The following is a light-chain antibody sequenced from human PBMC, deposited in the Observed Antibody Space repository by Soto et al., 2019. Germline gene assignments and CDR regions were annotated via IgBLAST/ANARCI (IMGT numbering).Light chain of an antibody. CDR3: QQYGSSPCT. CDR2: GAS. V-gene: IGKV3-20*01. Sequence: EIVMTQSPATLSLSPGERATLSCRASQSVRSSYLAWYQQKPGQAPRLLIYGASSRATGIPDRFSGSGSGTDFTLTISRLEPEDFALYYCQQYGSSPCTFGQGTKVDIK. CDR1: QSVRSSY. J-gene: IGKJ1*01.